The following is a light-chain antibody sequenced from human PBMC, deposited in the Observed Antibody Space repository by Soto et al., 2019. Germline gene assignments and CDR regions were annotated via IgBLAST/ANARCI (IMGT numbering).Light chain of an antibody. J-gene: IGKJ3*01. V-gene: IGKV1-39*01. Sequence: DIQMTQSPSSLSASVGDRVTITCRASQRISTYLNWYQQKPGKAPKLLIYGASSLQSGVPSRFSGSGSGTDFTLTISSLQPEDFATYYCQQSYSTPSTFGPGTNVDIK. CDR3: QQSYSTPST. CDR2: GAS. CDR1: QRISTY.